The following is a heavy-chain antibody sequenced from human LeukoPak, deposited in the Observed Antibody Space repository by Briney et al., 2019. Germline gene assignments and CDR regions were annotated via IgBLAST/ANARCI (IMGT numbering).Heavy chain of an antibody. V-gene: IGHV3-33*01. CDR1: GFTFSSYG. CDR2: IWYDGSNK. Sequence: GGSLRLSCAASGFTFSSYGMHWVRQAPGKGLEWVAVIWYDGSNKYYADSVKGRFTISRDNSKNTLYLQMNSLRAEDTAVYYCARDHRAYGVRAQNWFDPWGQGTLVTVSS. CDR3: ARDHRAYGVRAQNWFDP. J-gene: IGHJ5*02. D-gene: IGHD3-16*01.